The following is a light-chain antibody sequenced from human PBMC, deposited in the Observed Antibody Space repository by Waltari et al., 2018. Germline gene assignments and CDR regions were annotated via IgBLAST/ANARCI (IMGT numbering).Light chain of an antibody. Sequence: EIVMTQSPATLSVSPGERATLSCRASQSVSSNVAWFQQKPGQAPRLLIYGASTRATGIPARISGSGSGTEFTLTIGSLQSDDFAVYYCQQYGNWTFGQGTKVEVK. CDR2: GAS. J-gene: IGKJ1*01. CDR3: QQYGNWT. V-gene: IGKV3-15*01. CDR1: QSVSSN.